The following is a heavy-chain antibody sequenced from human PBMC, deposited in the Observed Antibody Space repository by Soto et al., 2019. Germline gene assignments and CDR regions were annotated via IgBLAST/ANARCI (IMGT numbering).Heavy chain of an antibody. D-gene: IGHD1-26*01. J-gene: IGHJ4*02. CDR3: ARERYIEWELPAFDY. Sequence: TLSLTCSVSSGSISTSSYYWGWIRQPPGKGLEWIGSTYYSGSTFYNPSLKSRVTISVDTSKNQFSLRLSSVTAADTAVYYCARERYIEWELPAFDYWGQGTLVTVSS. CDR1: SGSISTSSYY. CDR2: TYYSGST. V-gene: IGHV4-39*02.